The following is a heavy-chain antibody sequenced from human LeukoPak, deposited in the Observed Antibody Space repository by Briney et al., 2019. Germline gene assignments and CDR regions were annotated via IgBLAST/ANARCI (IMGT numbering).Heavy chain of an antibody. Sequence: SETLSLTCAVSGGSISSSNWWSWVRQPPGRGLEWIGEIYHSGSTNYNPSLKSRVTISVDKSKNQFSLNVSSVTAADTAVYYCARAEVVGAHLRSGYFQHWGQGTLVIVSS. CDR3: ARAEVVGAHLRSGYFQH. J-gene: IGHJ1*01. CDR1: GGSISSSNW. V-gene: IGHV4-4*02. CDR2: IYHSGST. D-gene: IGHD1-26*01.